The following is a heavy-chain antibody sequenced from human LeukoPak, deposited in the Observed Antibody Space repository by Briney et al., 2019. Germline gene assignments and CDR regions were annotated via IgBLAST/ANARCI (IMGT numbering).Heavy chain of an antibody. CDR1: GFTFSSYA. V-gene: IGHV3-64*01. Sequence: PGGSLRLSCAASGFTFSSYAMHWVRQAPGKGLEYVSAISSNGGSTYYANSVKGRFTISRDNSKNTLYLQMGSLRAEDMAVYYCAREGGYSYDFDYWGQGTLVTVSS. J-gene: IGHJ4*02. CDR3: AREGGYSYDFDY. D-gene: IGHD5-18*01. CDR2: ISSNGGST.